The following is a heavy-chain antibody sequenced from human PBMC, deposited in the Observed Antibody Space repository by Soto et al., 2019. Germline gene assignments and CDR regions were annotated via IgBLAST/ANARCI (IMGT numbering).Heavy chain of an antibody. D-gene: IGHD6-13*01. Sequence: QVQLQESGPGLVKPSGTLSLTCAVSGGSISSSNWWSWVRQPPGKGLEWIGEIYHSGSTNYNPSLKGRVTISVDKSKNQFSLKLSSVTAADTAVYYCARDVPGSWYARSHFDYWGQGTLVTVSS. V-gene: IGHV4-4*02. J-gene: IGHJ4*02. CDR2: IYHSGST. CDR3: ARDVPGSWYARSHFDY. CDR1: GGSISSSNW.